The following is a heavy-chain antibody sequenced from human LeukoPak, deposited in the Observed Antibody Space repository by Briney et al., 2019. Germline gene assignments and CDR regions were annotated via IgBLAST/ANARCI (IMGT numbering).Heavy chain of an antibody. CDR2: ISYSGST. CDR1: GGSINSGSYF. CDR3: ARDSYYYDSSGYSFGGFDP. V-gene: IGHV4-39*07. J-gene: IGHJ5*02. D-gene: IGHD3-22*01. Sequence: SVTLSLTCTVSGGSINSGSYFWGWIRQSPGKGLEWIATISYSGSTNYNPSLKSRVTMSADTSKNQFSLKLSSLTAADTAVYYCARDSYYYDSSGYSFGGFDPWGQGTLVTVSS.